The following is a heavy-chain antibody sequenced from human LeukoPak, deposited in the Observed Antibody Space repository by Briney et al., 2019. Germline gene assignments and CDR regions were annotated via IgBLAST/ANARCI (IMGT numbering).Heavy chain of an antibody. V-gene: IGHV4-38-2*02. CDR2: IYHSGTA. Sequence: SETLSLTCAVSGYAIGSGYYWAWIRQPPGKGLEWIASIYHSGTAYSNPSLQSRVTLSVDTSKNQFSLKVSSVTAADTAVYYCAGDPAMTFNWFDPWGQGTLVTVSS. D-gene: IGHD2-21*02. CDR3: AGDPAMTFNWFDP. J-gene: IGHJ5*02. CDR1: GYAIGSGYY.